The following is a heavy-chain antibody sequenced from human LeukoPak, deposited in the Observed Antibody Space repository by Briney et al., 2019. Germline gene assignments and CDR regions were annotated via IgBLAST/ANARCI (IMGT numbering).Heavy chain of an antibody. CDR2: IIPIFGTA. V-gene: IGHV1-69*05. CDR3: ARDDYGDSLFDT. CDR1: GGTFSSYA. Sequence: SVKVSCKASGGTFSSYAISWVRQAPGQGLEWMGRIIPIFGTANYAQKFQGRVTITTDESTSTAYMELSSLRSEDTAVYYCARDDYGDSLFDTWGQGTLVTVSS. J-gene: IGHJ4*02. D-gene: IGHD4-17*01.